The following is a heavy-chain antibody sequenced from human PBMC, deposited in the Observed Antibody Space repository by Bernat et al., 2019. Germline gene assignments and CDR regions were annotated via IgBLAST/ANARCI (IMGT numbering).Heavy chain of an antibody. D-gene: IGHD5-12*01. V-gene: IGHV3-23*01. CDR2: ISGGGDST. Sequence: EVQVLESGGGLVQPGGSLRLSCAASGFTFSSYAMHWVRQAPGKGLEWVSGISGGGDSTYYADSVKGRFTISRDNSMNTLYLQMNSLRAEDTAVYHCAKVERAGKERGYEVYYLDYWGQGTLVTVSS. CDR1: GFTFSSYA. J-gene: IGHJ4*02. CDR3: AKVERAGKERGYEVYYLDY.